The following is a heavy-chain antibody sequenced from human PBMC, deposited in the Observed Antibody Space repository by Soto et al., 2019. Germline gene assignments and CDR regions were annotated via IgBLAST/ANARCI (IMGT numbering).Heavy chain of an antibody. J-gene: IGHJ4*02. CDR1: GFTFSSSN. Sequence: GGPLRLSCAASGFTFSSSNMNWVRQAPGKGLEWVSCISGSSDYIFYADSVKGRFTISRDNAKNSLHLQMNSLRAEDTAVYYCASQASLNYYDSSGYLTYWGQGTLVTVSS. CDR3: ASQASLNYYDSSGYLTY. D-gene: IGHD3-22*01. CDR2: ISGSSDYI. V-gene: IGHV3-21*01.